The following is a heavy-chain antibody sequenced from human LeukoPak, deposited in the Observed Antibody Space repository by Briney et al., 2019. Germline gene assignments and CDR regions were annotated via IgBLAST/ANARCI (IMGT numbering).Heavy chain of an antibody. CDR3: ARVNHVYCSTAACFRAGWFDP. J-gene: IGHJ5*02. CDR2: ISYSGSA. CDR1: GGSIGRGDYF. D-gene: IGHD2-15*01. Sequence: NPSQTLSPTCIVSGGSIGRGDYFWTWIRQLPGKGLEWIGYISYSGSAHYNPSLKSRLTISIDRSKTQFSLSLTSVTAADTAVYYCARVNHVYCSTAACFRAGWFDPWGQGTLVTVSS. V-gene: IGHV4-30-4*01.